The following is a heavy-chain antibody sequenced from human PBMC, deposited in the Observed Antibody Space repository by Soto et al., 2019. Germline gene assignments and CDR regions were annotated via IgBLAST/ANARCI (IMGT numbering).Heavy chain of an antibody. CDR2: IIPIFGTA. D-gene: IGHD2-15*01. V-gene: IGHV1-69*13. Sequence: SVKVSCKASGGTFSSYAISWVRQAPGQGLEWMGGIIPIFGTANYAQKFQGRVTITADESTSTAYMELSSLRSEDTAVYYCVAKGSAFPDYWGQGTLVTVSS. CDR1: GGTFSSYA. J-gene: IGHJ4*02. CDR3: VAKGSAFPDY.